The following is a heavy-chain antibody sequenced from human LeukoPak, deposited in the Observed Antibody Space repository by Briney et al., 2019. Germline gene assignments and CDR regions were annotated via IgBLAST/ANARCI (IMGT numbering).Heavy chain of an antibody. CDR2: IYTSGGT. V-gene: IGHV4-4*09. CDR1: GDSISRYY. J-gene: IGHJ2*01. D-gene: IGHD2-2*01. Sequence: TASETLSLTCTVSGDSISRYYWSWIRQSPGKGLEWIGYIYTSGGTTYNPSLKSRLNISVDPSKNQFSLNLNSVTAADTAVYYCARPGSTRYWYFGPWGRGTLVTVSS. CDR3: ARPGSTRYWYFGP.